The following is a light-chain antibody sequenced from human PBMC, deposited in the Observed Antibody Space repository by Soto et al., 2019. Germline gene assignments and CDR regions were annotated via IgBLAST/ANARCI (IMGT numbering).Light chain of an antibody. CDR3: QQYNNWPPFT. Sequence: EIVTTQSPATLSVSAGERATLSCRARQSVRSNLAWYQQKPGQAPRLLIYDASTRATGIPARFSGSGSGTEFILTISSLQSEDVGVYYCQQYNNWPPFTFGQGTRLEIK. V-gene: IGKV3D-15*01. J-gene: IGKJ5*01. CDR1: QSVRSN. CDR2: DAS.